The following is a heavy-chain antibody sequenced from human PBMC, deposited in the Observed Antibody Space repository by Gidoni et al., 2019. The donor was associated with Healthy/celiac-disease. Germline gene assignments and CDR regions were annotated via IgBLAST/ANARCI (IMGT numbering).Heavy chain of an antibody. CDR3: ARQLESGLGY. D-gene: IGHD3-16*01. CDR1: GGSISSYY. J-gene: IGHJ4*02. CDR2: IYYSGST. Sequence: QVQLQESGPGLVKPSETRSLTCPVSGGSISSYYWRWIRQPPGKGLEWIGYIYYSGSTNYNPSLKSRVTISVDTSKNQFALKLSSVTAADTAVYYCARQLESGLGYWGQGTLVTVSS. V-gene: IGHV4-59*08.